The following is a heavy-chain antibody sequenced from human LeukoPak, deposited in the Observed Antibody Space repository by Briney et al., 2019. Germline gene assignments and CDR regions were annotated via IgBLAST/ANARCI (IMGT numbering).Heavy chain of an antibody. Sequence: GGSLRLSCAASGFTFSSYAMHWVRQAPGKGLEWVAVISYDGSNKYYADSVKGRFTISRDNAKNSLYLQMNSLRAEDTAVYYCASGYCSSTSCYDPIRATMDWFDPWGQGTLVTVSS. CDR3: ASGYCSSTSCYDPIRATMDWFDP. J-gene: IGHJ5*02. CDR2: ISYDGSNK. V-gene: IGHV3-30*04. CDR1: GFTFSSYA. D-gene: IGHD2-2*03.